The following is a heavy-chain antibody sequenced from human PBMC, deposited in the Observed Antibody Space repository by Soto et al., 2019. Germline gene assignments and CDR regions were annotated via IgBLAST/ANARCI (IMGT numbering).Heavy chain of an antibody. CDR3: ARDLGAMTQYYYYYGMDV. J-gene: IGHJ6*02. CDR1: GFTLSSHS. D-gene: IGHD5-12*01. V-gene: IGHV3-21*06. Sequence: ESVGGLVKPVGSLKLSCAASGFTLSSHSMNWVRQAPGKGLEWVSSISSSSSYIYYADSVKGRFTISRDNAKNSLYLQMNSLRDEDTAVYYCARDLGAMTQYYYYYGMDVWGQGTTVTVSS. CDR2: ISSSSSYI.